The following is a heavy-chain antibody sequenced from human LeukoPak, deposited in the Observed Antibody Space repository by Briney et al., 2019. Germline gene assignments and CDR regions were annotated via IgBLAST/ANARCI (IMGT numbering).Heavy chain of an antibody. J-gene: IGHJ4*02. D-gene: IGHD3-9*01. V-gene: IGHV1-69*13. CDR2: IIPIFGTA. CDR3: ARLRLTGYQGFFDY. CDR1: GYTFTSYA. Sequence: GASVKVSCKASGYTFTSYAISWVRQAPGQGLEWMGGIIPIFGTANYAQKFQGRVTITADESTSTAYMELSSLRSEDTAVYYCARLRLTGYQGFFDYWGQGTLVTVSS.